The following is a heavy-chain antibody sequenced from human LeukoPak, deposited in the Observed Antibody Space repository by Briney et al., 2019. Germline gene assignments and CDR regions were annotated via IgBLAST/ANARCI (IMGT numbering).Heavy chain of an antibody. CDR3: VRASGSYDY. D-gene: IGHD1-26*01. Sequence: GTSLRLSCAAAGFAFSTYGIHWVRQAPGKGLEWVAVIWPDGSNKYYADSVKGRFTISRDNPKNTLYLHMSSLRAEDTAVYYCVRASGSYDYWGQGTLATVSS. CDR1: GFAFSTYG. V-gene: IGHV3-33*01. J-gene: IGHJ4*02. CDR2: IWPDGSNK.